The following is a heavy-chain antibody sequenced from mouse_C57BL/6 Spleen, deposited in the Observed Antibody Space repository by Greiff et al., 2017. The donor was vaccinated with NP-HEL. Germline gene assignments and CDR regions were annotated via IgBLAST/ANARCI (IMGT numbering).Heavy chain of an antibody. CDR1: GYSFTGYY. CDR3: ARPAQATNAMDY. Sequence: DVQLQESGPELVKPGASVKISCKASGYSFTGYYMNWVKQSPEKSLEWIGEINPSTGGTTYNQKFKAKATLTVDKSSSTAYMQLKSLTSEDSAVYYCARPAQATNAMDYWGQGTSVTVSS. V-gene: IGHV1-42*01. J-gene: IGHJ4*01. CDR2: INPSTGGT. D-gene: IGHD3-2*02.